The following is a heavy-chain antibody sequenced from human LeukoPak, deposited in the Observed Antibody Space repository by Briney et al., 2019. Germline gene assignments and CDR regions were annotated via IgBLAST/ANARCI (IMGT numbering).Heavy chain of an antibody. V-gene: IGHV3-74*01. Sequence: GGSLRLSCAASGFTFSDFWMHWVRQAPGKGLVWVSRINSGGTVTNYADSVKGRLTISRDNAKNTLYLQMNSLRAEDTAVYYCARDELSDTVVTSNRAFDIWGQGTMVTVSS. CDR1: GFTFSDFW. D-gene: IGHD4-23*01. CDR2: INSGGTVT. CDR3: ARDELSDTVVTSNRAFDI. J-gene: IGHJ3*02.